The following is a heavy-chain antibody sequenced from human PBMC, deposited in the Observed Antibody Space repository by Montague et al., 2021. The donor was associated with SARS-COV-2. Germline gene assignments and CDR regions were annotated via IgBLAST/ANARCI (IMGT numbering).Heavy chain of an antibody. CDR3: ARDRDWDDWCGMDV. D-gene: IGHD2-21*01. CDR1: GFIFSSYV. V-gene: IGHV3-48*03. Sequence: SLRLSLSASGFIFSSYVMNWVRQAPGKGLEWISYISSSGGGSTKHYTDSVKGRFTISRDNAKNSLYLQMNSLRVEDTAIYYCARDRDWDDWCGMDVWGQGTTVTVSS. J-gene: IGHJ6*02. CDR2: ISSSGGGSTK.